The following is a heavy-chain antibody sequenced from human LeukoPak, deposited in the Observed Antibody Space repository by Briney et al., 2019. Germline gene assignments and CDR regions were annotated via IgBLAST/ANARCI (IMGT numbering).Heavy chain of an antibody. CDR1: GFTFSSYS. D-gene: IGHD3-10*01. CDR3: AREEWFGELLGDY. J-gene: IGHJ4*02. CDR2: ISSSSYI. V-gene: IGHV3-21*01. Sequence: GGSLRLSCAASGFTFSSYSMNWVRQAPGKGLEWVSSISSSSYIYYADSVKGRFTISRDNAKNSLYLQMNSLRAEDTAVYYCAREEWFGELLGDYWGQGTLVTVSS.